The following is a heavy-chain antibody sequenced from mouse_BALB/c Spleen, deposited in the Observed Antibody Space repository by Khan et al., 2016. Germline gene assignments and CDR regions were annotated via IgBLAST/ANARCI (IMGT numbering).Heavy chain of an antibody. J-gene: IGHJ4*01. V-gene: IGHV1S34*01. CDR2: ISCYNGAT. Sequence: LVKTGASVKISCKASGYSFTGYYMHWVKQSHGKSLEWFGYISCYNGATNYNQKFKGKATFTVDTSSSTAYMQFNSLTSEDSAVYYCARVDYDGYYAMDYWGQGTSVAVSS. D-gene: IGHD2-4*01. CDR1: GYSFTGYY. CDR3: ARVDYDGYYAMDY.